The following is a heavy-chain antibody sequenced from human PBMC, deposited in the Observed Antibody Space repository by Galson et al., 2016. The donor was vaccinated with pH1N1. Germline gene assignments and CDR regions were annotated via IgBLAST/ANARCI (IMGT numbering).Heavy chain of an antibody. J-gene: IGHJ4*02. D-gene: IGHD6-6*01. CDR3: LRDPARPSAYYFDF. CDR2: ISLSGSYI. CDR1: GFTFSGYS. V-gene: IGHV3-21*06. Sequence: SLRLSCAASGFTFSGYSMNWVRQAPGKGLEWVSSISLSGSYIYYADSVKGRFTISRDNAKNSLYLHMSSLTAEDTAVYYCLRDPARPSAYYFDFWGQGALVTVSS.